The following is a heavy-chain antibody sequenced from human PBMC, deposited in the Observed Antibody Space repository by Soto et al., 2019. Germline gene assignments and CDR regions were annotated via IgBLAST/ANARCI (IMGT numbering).Heavy chain of an antibody. D-gene: IGHD6-6*01. J-gene: IGHJ4*02. Sequence: KPSETLSLTCAVYGGSFSGYYWSWIRQPPGKGLEWIGEINHSGSTNYNPSLKSRVTISVDTSKNQFSLKLSSVTAADTAVYYCARVGGVAARTFDYWGQGTLVTVSS. CDR2: INHSGST. CDR3: ARVGGVAARTFDY. CDR1: GGSFSGYY. V-gene: IGHV4-34*01.